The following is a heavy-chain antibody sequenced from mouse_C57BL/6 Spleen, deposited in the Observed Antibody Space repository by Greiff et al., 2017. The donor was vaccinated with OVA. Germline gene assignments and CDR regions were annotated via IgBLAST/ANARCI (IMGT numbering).Heavy chain of an antibody. CDR3: ANYYGSRTFAY. V-gene: IGHV1-82*01. Sequence: VQLQQSGPELVKPGASVKISCKASGYAFSSSWMNWVKQRPGKGLEWIGRIYPGDGDTNYNGKFKGKATLTADKSSSTAYMQLSSLTSEDSAVYFCANYYGSRTFAYWGQGTLVTVSA. CDR2: IYPGDGDT. J-gene: IGHJ3*01. D-gene: IGHD1-1*01. CDR1: GYAFSSSW.